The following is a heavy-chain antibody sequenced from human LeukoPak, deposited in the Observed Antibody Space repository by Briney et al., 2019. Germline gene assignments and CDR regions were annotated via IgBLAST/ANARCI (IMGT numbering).Heavy chain of an antibody. Sequence: SETRSLTCAVSGGSISNSNWWWSWVRQPPGKGLEWIGGIHHSGSTNYNPSLKSRVTISIDKSNNQFSLRLSSVTAADTAVYYCARDLASRYYGSGSYYDWFDPWGQGTLVTVSS. D-gene: IGHD3-10*01. CDR2: IHHSGST. V-gene: IGHV4-4*02. CDR1: GGSISNSNW. J-gene: IGHJ5*02. CDR3: ARDLASRYYGSGSYYDWFDP.